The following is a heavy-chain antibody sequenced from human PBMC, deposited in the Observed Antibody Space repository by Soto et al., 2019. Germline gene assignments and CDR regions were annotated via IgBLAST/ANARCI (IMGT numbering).Heavy chain of an antibody. J-gene: IGHJ3*01. CDR1: GDSINSNY. V-gene: IGHV4-4*07. CDR3: ARGQSGAADF. Sequence: SETLSLTCTVSGDSINSNYWNWIRQSAERGLEWIGRISATGTPNYIPSLKGRITLSLDTSKNQFSLNLKFVTAADTAVYFCARGQSGAADFWGRGTAVTVSS. D-gene: IGHD7-27*01. CDR2: ISATGTP.